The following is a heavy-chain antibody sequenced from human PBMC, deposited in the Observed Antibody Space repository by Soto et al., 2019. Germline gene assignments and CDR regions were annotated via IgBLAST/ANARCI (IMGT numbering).Heavy chain of an antibody. J-gene: IGHJ3*02. Sequence: SVKVSCKTSGGTSSEYGINWVRQAPGQGLEWIGGIVSMFDTTKYAQKFQGRVTITAGASTNTVYMELSSLRSEDTALYYCARGEKPYYFDSSNYYCRFDIWGQGTMVTVSS. CDR1: GGTSSEYG. CDR3: ARGEKPYYFDSSNYYCRFDI. D-gene: IGHD3-22*01. V-gene: IGHV1-69*13. CDR2: IVSMFDTT.